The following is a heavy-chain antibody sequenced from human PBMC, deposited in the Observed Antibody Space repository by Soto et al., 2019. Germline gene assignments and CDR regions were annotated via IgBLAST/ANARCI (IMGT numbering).Heavy chain of an antibody. CDR2: VYDTDGI. J-gene: IGHJ3*02. Sequence: DVQLVESGGGLIQPGGSLRLSCEASGLTVTGKKYVAWVRQAPGKGLEWVSGVYDTDGIYYADSVKGRFTSSRDNSKTIVYIEMTGLTPDETVVYYCANWRLREHAYDIWGLGTTVTVAS. CDR3: ANWRLREHAYDI. D-gene: IGHD4-17*01. CDR1: GLTVTGKKY. V-gene: IGHV3-53*01.